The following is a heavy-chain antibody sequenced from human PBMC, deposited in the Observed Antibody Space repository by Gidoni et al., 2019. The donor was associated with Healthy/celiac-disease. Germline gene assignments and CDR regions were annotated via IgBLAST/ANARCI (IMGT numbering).Heavy chain of an antibody. CDR2: IRSKAYGGTT. V-gene: IGHV3-49*03. CDR1: GFTFVDYA. Sequence: EVQLVESGGGFVQPGRSLRLSCTASGFTFVDYAMSWFRQAPGKGLEWVGFIRSKAYGGTTEYAASVKGRFTISRDDSKSIAYLQMNSLKTEDTAVYYCTSPYCSGGSCYSPYYMDVWGKGTTVTVSS. CDR3: TSPYCSGGSCYSPYYMDV. J-gene: IGHJ6*03. D-gene: IGHD2-15*01.